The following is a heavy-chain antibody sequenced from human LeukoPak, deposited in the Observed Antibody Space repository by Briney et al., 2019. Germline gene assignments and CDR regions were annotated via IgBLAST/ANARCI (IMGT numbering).Heavy chain of an antibody. D-gene: IGHD2-2*02. CDR3: ARDLGYCSSTSCYTSNFDY. V-gene: IGHV3-21*01. CDR2: ISSSSSYI. CDR1: GFTFSSYG. Sequence: GGSLRLSCAASGFTFSSYGMHWVRQAPGKGLEWVSSISSSSSYIYYADSVKGRFTISRDNAKNSLYLQMNSLRAEDTAVYYCARDLGYCSSTSCYTSNFDYWGQGTLVTVSS. J-gene: IGHJ4*02.